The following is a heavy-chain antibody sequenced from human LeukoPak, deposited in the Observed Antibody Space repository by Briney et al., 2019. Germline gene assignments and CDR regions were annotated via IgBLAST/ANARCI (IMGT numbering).Heavy chain of an antibody. V-gene: IGHV1-46*01. CDR2: INLSAGST. CDR3: ARAAAAGTFPDY. CDR1: GYTFTGYY. D-gene: IGHD6-13*01. Sequence: ASVKVSCKASGYTFTGYYMHWVRQAPGQGLAWMGIINLSAGSTSYAQRFQGRVTMTTDTSTSTAYMELRSLRSDDTAVYYCARAAAAGTFPDYWGQGTLVTVSS. J-gene: IGHJ4*02.